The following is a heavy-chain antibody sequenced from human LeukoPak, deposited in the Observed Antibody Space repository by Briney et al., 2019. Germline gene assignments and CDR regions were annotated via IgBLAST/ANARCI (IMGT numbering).Heavy chain of an antibody. CDR3: ARDQVQPYYFDY. D-gene: IGHD1-1*01. CDR1: GFTFSSCG. Sequence: GRSLRLSCTASGFTFSSCGMHWVRQAPGKGLEWVGLIWHDGSNKYYSDSVKGRFIISRDNSKNTLYLQMNSLRVEDTAVYYCARDQVQPYYFDYWGQGTLVTVTS. CDR2: IWHDGSNK. J-gene: IGHJ4*02. V-gene: IGHV3-33*01.